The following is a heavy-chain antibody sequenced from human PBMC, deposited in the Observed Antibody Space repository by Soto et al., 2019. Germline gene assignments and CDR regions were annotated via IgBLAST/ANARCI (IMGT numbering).Heavy chain of an antibody. J-gene: IGHJ4*02. CDR2: IYYSGST. D-gene: IGHD4-17*01. V-gene: IGHV4-59*08. CDR1: GGSISSYY. Sequence: QGQLQESGPGLVKPSETLSLTCTVSGGSISSYYWSWIRQPPGKGLEWIGYIYYSGSTNYNPSLKSRVTILVVTSKNQFSLKLSSVTAADTAVYYCARRYGDYFDYWGQGTLVTVSS. CDR3: ARRYGDYFDY.